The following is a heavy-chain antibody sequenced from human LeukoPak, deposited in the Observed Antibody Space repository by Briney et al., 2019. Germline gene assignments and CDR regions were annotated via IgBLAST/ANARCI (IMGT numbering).Heavy chain of an antibody. D-gene: IGHD2-2*01. J-gene: IGHJ6*03. CDR1: GYTFTSYY. V-gene: IGHV1-46*01. Sequence: ASVKVSCKASGYTFTSYYMHWVRQAPGQGLEWMGIINPSGGSTSYAQKFQGRVTMTRDTSTSTVYMELSSLRSEDTAVYYCARSLYCSSTSCPVIGYYYYYMDVWGKGTTVTVSS. CDR3: ARSLYCSSTSCPVIGYYYYYMDV. CDR2: INPSGGST.